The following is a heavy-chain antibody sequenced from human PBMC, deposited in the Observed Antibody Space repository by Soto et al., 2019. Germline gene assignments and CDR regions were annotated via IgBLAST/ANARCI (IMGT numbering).Heavy chain of an antibody. J-gene: IGHJ4*02. V-gene: IGHV1-18*01. CDR1: GYTFTSYG. CDR3: ARGRYGDY. D-gene: IGHD1-1*01. CDR2: ISAHNGNT. Sequence: QVHLVQSGAEVKKPGASVKVSCKASGYTFTSYGITWVRQAPGQGLEWMGWISAHNGNTDYAQKLQGRVIVTRDTSTSTAYMELRRLRSDDTAVYYCARGRYGDYWGKGALVTVSS.